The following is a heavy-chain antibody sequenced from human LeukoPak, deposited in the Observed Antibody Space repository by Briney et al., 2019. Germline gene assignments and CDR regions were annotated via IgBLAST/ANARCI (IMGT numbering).Heavy chain of an antibody. CDR3: ASSIQLWLPDAFDI. D-gene: IGHD5-18*01. CDR1: GGSISSYY. J-gene: IGHJ3*02. CDR2: IYYSGST. Sequence: SETLSLTCTVSGGSISSYYWSWIRQPPGKGLGWIGYIYYSGSTNYNPSLKSRVTISVDTSKNQFSLKLSSVTAADTAVYYCASSIQLWLPDAFDIWGQGTMVTVSS. V-gene: IGHV4-59*01.